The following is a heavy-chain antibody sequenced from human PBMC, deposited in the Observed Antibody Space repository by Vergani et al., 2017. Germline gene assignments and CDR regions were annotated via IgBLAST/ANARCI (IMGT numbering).Heavy chain of an antibody. J-gene: IGHJ4*02. CDR2: INPSGGST. V-gene: IGHV1-46*01. Sequence: QVQLVQSGAEVKKPGASVKVSCKASGYTFTSYYMHWVRQAPGQGLEWMGIINPSGGSTSYAQKFQGRVTMTRDTSTSTVYMELSSLRSEDTAVYYCAMGGRYRELPHLPINDYWGQGTLVTVSS. CDR1: GYTFTSYY. CDR3: AMGGRYRELPHLPINDY. D-gene: IGHD1-26*01.